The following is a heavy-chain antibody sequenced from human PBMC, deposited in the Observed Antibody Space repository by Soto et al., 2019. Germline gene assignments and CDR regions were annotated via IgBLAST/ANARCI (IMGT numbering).Heavy chain of an antibody. Sequence: SETLSLTCAVSGGSFTSNNWWTWVRQPPGQGLEWIGEIYRTGSANYNPSLKSRVTISLDKSENQFSLKVTSLTAADTAVYYCASRDPGTSVDYWGQGTLVTVSS. CDR1: GGSFTSNNW. CDR3: ASRDPGTSVDY. CDR2: IYRTGSA. J-gene: IGHJ4*02. D-gene: IGHD1-7*01. V-gene: IGHV4-4*02.